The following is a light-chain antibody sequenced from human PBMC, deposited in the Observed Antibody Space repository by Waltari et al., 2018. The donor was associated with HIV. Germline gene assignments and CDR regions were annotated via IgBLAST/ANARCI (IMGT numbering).Light chain of an antibody. V-gene: IGKV1-9*01. J-gene: IGKJ4*01. CDR1: QNIYSY. CDR2: ATS. CDR3: QQVNGYPLT. Sequence: DIQLTQSPSFLSASVGDRVTITCRASQNIYSYLAWYQQKPGRAPQVLIYATSTLQSGVPSRFSGSGSGTEFALTNLQPDDFATYYCQQVNGYPLTFGGGTKVEIK.